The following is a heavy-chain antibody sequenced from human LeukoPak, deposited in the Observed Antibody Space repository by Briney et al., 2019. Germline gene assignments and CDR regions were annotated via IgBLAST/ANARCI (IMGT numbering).Heavy chain of an antibody. CDR2: ISGSAGTT. V-gene: IGHV3-23*01. D-gene: IGHD3-16*01. CDR3: AKSSGFGAARYYFDY. Sequence: GGSLRLSCAASGFTFSNYALDWVRQAPGKGLEWVSVISGSAGTTYYADSVKGRFTISRDNSKNTLYLQMNSLRAEDTAVYYCAKSSGFGAARYYFDYWGQGTLVSVSS. CDR1: GFTFSNYA. J-gene: IGHJ4*02.